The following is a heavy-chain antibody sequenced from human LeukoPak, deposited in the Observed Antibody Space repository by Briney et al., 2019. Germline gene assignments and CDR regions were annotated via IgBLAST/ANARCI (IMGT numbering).Heavy chain of an antibody. V-gene: IGHV3-7*01. CDR3: ARDDPSMIAALHY. J-gene: IGHJ4*02. CDR1: GFTFSSYW. CDR2: IKQDGSEK. D-gene: IGHD6-6*01. Sequence: GGSLRLSCAASGFTFSSYWMSWVCQAPGKGLEWVANIKQDGSEKYYVDSVKGRFTISRDNAKNSVYLQMNSLRAEDTAVYYCARDDPSMIAALHYWGQGTLVTVSS.